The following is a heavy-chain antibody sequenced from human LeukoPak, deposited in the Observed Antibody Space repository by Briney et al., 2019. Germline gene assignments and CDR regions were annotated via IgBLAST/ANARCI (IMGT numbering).Heavy chain of an antibody. J-gene: IGHJ4*02. CDR1: GGSISSYY. CDR2: IYYSGST. CDR3: ARVSIVATNYFDY. D-gene: IGHD5-12*01. V-gene: IGHV4-59*01. Sequence: SETLSLTWTVSGGSISSYYWSWIRQPPGKGLEWIGYIYYSGSTNYNPSLKSRVTISVDTSKNQFSLKLSSVTAADTAVYYCARVSIVATNYFDYCGQGTLVTVSS.